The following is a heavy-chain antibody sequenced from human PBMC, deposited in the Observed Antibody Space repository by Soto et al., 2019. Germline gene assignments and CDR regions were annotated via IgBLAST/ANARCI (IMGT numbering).Heavy chain of an antibody. D-gene: IGHD1-26*01. V-gene: IGHV4-34*01. Sequence: SQTLSLTCAVYGGSFSGYYWSWIRQPPGKGLEWIGEINHSGSTNYNPSLKSRVTISVDTSKNQFSLKLSSVTAADTAVYYCARAPIVGATTPYYYYMDVWGKGTTVTVSS. CDR1: GGSFSGYY. CDR3: ARAPIVGATTPYYYYMDV. J-gene: IGHJ6*03. CDR2: INHSGST.